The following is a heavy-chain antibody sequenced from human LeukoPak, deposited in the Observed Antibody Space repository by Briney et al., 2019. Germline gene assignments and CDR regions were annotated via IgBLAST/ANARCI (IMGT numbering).Heavy chain of an antibody. Sequence: SETLSLTCIVSGGSISTYYWSWVRQPAGKGLEWIGYIYYSGSTNYNPSLKSRVTISVDTSKNQFSLKLSSVTAADTAVYYCARLPRFLEWLVYWGQGTLVTVSS. CDR2: IYYSGST. CDR1: GGSISTYY. CDR3: ARLPRFLEWLVY. J-gene: IGHJ4*02. V-gene: IGHV4-59*08. D-gene: IGHD3-3*01.